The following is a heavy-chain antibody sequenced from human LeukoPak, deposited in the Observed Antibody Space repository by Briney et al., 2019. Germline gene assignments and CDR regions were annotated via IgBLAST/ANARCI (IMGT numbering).Heavy chain of an antibody. CDR2: IYYSGST. J-gene: IGHJ4*02. V-gene: IGHV4-39*07. D-gene: IGHD4-17*01. Sequence: PSETLSLACTVSGGSISSSSYYWGWIRQPPGKGLEWIGSIYYSGSTYYNPSLKSRVTISVDTSKNQFSLKLSSVTAADTAVYYCASSPPLMTTVTTRFDYWGQGTLVTVSS. CDR3: ASSPPLMTTVTTRFDY. CDR1: GGSISSSSYY.